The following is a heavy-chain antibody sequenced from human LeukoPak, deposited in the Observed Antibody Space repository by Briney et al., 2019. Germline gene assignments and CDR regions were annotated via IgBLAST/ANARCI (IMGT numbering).Heavy chain of an antibody. CDR3: LSMVRGIGY. D-gene: IGHD3-10*01. CDR2: VWYGGNRK. Sequence: GGSLRLSCAASGFTFSNHAMHWVRQAPGKGLEWVTLVWYGGNRKYYADSVKGRFTISRDNAKNSVYLQLNSLRPEDTAMYYCLSMVRGIGYWGQGTLVTVSS. J-gene: IGHJ4*02. V-gene: IGHV3-30*02. CDR1: GFTFSNHA.